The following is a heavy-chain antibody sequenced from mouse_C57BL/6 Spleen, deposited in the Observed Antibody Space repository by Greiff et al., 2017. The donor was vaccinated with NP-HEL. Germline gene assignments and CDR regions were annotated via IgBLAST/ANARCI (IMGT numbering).Heavy chain of an antibody. J-gene: IGHJ3*01. CDR2: INPSNGGT. D-gene: IGHD1-1*01. CDR3: ARVEFSTTVVEGFAY. Sequence: QVQLQQPGTELVKPGASVKLSCKASGYTFTSYWMHWVKQRPGQGLEWIGNINPSNGGTNYNEKFKSKATLTVDKSSSTAYMQLSSLTSEDSAVYYCARVEFSTTVVEGFAYWGQGTLVTVSA. V-gene: IGHV1-53*01. CDR1: GYTFTSYW.